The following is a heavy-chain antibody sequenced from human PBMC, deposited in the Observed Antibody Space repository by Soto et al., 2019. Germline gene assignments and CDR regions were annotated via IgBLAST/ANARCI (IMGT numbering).Heavy chain of an antibody. D-gene: IGHD4-4*01. V-gene: IGHV5-51*01. J-gene: IGHJ4*02. CDR3: ARREGDFSKLEQ. CDR1: GYSFPYYW. CDR2: IFPSDSDT. Sequence: HGESLKISCQGSGYSFPYYWIAWVRQMHGKGLEEMVFIFPSDSDTRYSPSFQGQVIISVDTSINNAYLQFTSLKESESAIYYCARREGDFSKLEQWGPGNLVHLSS.